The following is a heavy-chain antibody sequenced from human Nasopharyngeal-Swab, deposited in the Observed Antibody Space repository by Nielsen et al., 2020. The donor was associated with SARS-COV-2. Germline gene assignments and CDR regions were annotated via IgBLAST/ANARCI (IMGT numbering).Heavy chain of an antibody. Sequence: SETLSLTCAVYGGSFSGYYWSWIRQPPGKGLEWIGEINHSGSTNYNPSLKSRVTISVDTSKNQFSLKLSSATAADTAVYYCARVLTRNLVVALVLDAFDIWGQGTMVTVSS. CDR1: GGSFSGYY. D-gene: IGHD2-15*01. V-gene: IGHV4-34*01. CDR3: ARVLTRNLVVALVLDAFDI. CDR2: INHSGST. J-gene: IGHJ3*02.